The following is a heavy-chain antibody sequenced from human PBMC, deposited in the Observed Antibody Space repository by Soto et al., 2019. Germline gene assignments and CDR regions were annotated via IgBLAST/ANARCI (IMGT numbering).Heavy chain of an antibody. J-gene: IGHJ3*02. Sequence: EVQLVESGGGLVQPGVSLRLSCAASGFSISGSGIHWVRQASGKGLEWVARIRDRTNAYATGYSASVQGRFTVSRDDSENTAFLQMNSLSTEDTAVYYCTRVDAPGDCAFDIWGQGTMVTVSS. CDR3: TRVDAPGDCAFDI. CDR2: IRDRTNAYAT. V-gene: IGHV3-73*01. D-gene: IGHD2-21*01. CDR1: GFSISGSG.